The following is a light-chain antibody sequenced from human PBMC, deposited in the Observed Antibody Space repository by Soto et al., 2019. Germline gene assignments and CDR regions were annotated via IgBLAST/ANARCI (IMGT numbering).Light chain of an antibody. CDR1: TSNIGNNY. CDR3: GTGDSRLKGVV. Sequence: QSVLTQPPSVSAAPGQKVTISCSGSTSNIGNNYVSWYQQLPGTAPKLLIYQNNKRPSGIPDRFSGSKSATSGTLGITGLQRGDEADYYCGTGDSRLKGVVFGGGTKLTAL. V-gene: IGLV1-51*02. CDR2: QNN. J-gene: IGLJ2*01.